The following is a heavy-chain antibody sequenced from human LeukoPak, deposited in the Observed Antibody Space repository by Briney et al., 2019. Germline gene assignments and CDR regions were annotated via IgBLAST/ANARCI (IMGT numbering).Heavy chain of an antibody. CDR1: GFTFSSYA. V-gene: IGHV4-4*02. CDR2: IYHSGST. J-gene: IGHJ4*02. CDR3: ARDKGYFDY. Sequence: GSLRLSCAASGFTFSSYAMHWVRQAPGKGLEWIGEIYHSGSTNYNPSLKSRVTISVDTSKNQFSLKLSSVTAADTAVYYCARDKGYFDYWGQGTLVTVSS.